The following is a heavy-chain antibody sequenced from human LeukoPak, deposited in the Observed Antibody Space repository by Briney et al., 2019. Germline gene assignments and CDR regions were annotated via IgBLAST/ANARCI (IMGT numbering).Heavy chain of an antibody. CDR1: DGSISSPDHY. CDR2: IYYTGST. V-gene: IGHV4-39*01. Sequence: SSDTLPLTCTVSDGSISSPDHYWGWIRQPPGKGLEWIGIIYYTGSTYYNLSLKRRVIISVDTSKSQFSLKVKPMTAADTAVYYCARRFFYGDYDTYYFDYWGQGILVTVSS. D-gene: IGHD4-17*01. J-gene: IGHJ4*02. CDR3: ARRFFYGDYDTYYFDY.